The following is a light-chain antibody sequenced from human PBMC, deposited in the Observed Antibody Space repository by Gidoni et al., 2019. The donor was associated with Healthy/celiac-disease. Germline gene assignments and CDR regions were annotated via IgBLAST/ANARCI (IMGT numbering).Light chain of an antibody. CDR1: QSISGY. V-gene: IGKV1-39*01. Sequence: DIQMTQSPSSLSASVGDRVTITCRASQSISGYLNWYQQKPGKAPKLLIYAASSLQSGVPSRFSGSGSGTDFTLTISSLQPEDFATYYCQQSYSTPMCSFGQGTKLEIK. J-gene: IGKJ2*04. CDR2: AAS. CDR3: QQSYSTPMCS.